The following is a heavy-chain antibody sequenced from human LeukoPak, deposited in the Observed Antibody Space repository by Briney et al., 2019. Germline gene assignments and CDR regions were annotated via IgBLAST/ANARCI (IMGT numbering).Heavy chain of an antibody. CDR3: ANYDDSIVSAM. D-gene: IGHD4-17*01. CDR1: GFTLSNYW. CDR2: INSDVSGT. Sequence: GGSLRLSCAASGFTLSNYWMHWVRQAPGKGLVWVSRINSDVSGTSYADSVKGRFTISRDNAKNTLHLQINSLRAQDTAVYYSANYDDSIVSAMGGQRT. V-gene: IGHV3-74*01. J-gene: IGHJ3*01.